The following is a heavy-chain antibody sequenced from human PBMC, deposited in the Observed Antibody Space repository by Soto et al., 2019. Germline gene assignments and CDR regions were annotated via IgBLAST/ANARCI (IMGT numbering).Heavy chain of an antibody. CDR2: IWYDGSNK. V-gene: IGHV3-33*01. D-gene: IGHD6-19*01. CDR1: GFTFSSYC. J-gene: IGHJ4*02. Sequence: GGSLRLSCAASGFTFSSYCMHWVRQAPGKGLEWVAVIWYDGSNKYYADSVKGRFTISRDNSKNTLYLQMNSLRAEDTAVYYCARAYSSGRPYFDYWGQGTLVTVSS. CDR3: ARAYSSGRPYFDY.